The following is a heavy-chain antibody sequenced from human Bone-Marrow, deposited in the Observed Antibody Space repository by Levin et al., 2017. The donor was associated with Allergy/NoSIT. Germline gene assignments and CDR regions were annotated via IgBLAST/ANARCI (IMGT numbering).Heavy chain of an antibody. CDR1: GYTFNYYG. CDR2: ISAYTGNT. CDR3: ARGDADGSGSYYGH. D-gene: IGHD3-10*01. V-gene: IGHV1-18*01. J-gene: IGHJ4*01. Sequence: PGASVKVSCTASGYTFNYYGIAWVRQPPGQGLEWMGWISAYTGNTNYAQTFQGRVSMTTDTSTSTAFMDLRSLRSDDTAVYYCARGDADGSGSYYGHWGQGTLVTVSS.